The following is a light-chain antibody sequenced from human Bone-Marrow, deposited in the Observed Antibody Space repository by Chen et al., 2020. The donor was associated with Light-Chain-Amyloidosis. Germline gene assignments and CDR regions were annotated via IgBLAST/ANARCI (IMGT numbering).Light chain of an antibody. J-gene: IGKJ1*01. CDR2: KSS. V-gene: IGKV1-5*03. CDR1: QSINNW. Sequence: DIQMTQSPSTLSASDGDRVTITCRASQSINNWLAWYQQKPGKAPKLLLYKSSTLERGVPSKFSGSGSGTEFTLTISSLQPDDFAPYYCQQYNSLPWTFGQGTKVEI. CDR3: QQYNSLPWT.